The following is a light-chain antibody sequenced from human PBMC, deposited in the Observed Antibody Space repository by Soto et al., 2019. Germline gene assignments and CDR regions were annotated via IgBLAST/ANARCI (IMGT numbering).Light chain of an antibody. Sequence: DIQMTQSPSYLSASVGDRVTITCRASQAIYNYVVWYQQKPWKAPNLLIHAASTLQSGVPSRFSGSGSGTDFTLTINSLQPEDVGTYYCQKYNSAPWTFGQGTKVEIK. CDR3: QKYNSAPWT. CDR2: AAS. V-gene: IGKV1-27*01. CDR1: QAIYNY. J-gene: IGKJ1*01.